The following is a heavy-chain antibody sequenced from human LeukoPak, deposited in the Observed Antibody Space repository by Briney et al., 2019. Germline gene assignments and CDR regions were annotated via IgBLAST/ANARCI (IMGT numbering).Heavy chain of an antibody. D-gene: IGHD5-12*01. CDR1: GDSISSYY. J-gene: IGHJ4*02. CDR2: IYYSGST. CDR3: ARARGYSGYAYFDY. Sequence: SETLSLTCTVSGDSISSYYWSWIRQPPGKGLEWIGYIYYSGSTNFNPSLKSRVTISVDTSKNQFSLKLSSVTAADTAVYYCARARGYSGYAYFDYWGQGTLVTVSS. V-gene: IGHV4-59*01.